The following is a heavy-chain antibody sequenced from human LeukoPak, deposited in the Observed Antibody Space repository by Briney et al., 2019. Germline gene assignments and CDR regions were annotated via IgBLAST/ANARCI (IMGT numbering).Heavy chain of an antibody. D-gene: IGHD4-11*01. CDR1: GDSLSRGRYY. CDR2: IYASGKT. Sequence: PSETLSLTCTVSGDSLSRGRYYCGWVRQPAGRELEWIGRIYASGKTHYNPCTPSLKTRFAMSLDTSKNQVSLYLTYVTAADTAMYFCARSFSVQFYFESWGQGTLVTVSS. V-gene: IGHV4-61*02. J-gene: IGHJ4*02. CDR3: ARSFSVQFYFES.